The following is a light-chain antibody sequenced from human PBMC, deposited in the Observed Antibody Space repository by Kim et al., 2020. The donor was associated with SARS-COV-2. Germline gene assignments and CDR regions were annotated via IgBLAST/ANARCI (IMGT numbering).Light chain of an antibody. J-gene: IGKJ1*01. CDR1: QGISAH. CDR2: AAS. Sequence: ASVGDGVTMTCRASQGISAHLAWYHQKPGKVPKLLIYAASALQSGVPSRFRGSGSGTDFTLTISSLQPEDFGTYYCQKYNSAPWTFGQGTKVDIK. CDR3: QKYNSAPWT. V-gene: IGKV1-27*01.